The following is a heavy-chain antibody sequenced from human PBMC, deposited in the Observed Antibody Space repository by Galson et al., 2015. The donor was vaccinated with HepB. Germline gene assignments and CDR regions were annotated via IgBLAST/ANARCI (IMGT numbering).Heavy chain of an antibody. Sequence: SVKVSCKASDYTFTNFGITWARQAPGQGPEWMGWISGYNGNTDYAQNLQGRVTMTTDTSTSTAYMVLRSLRYDDTAVYYCARARYSTSPPDYWGQGTLVTVSS. CDR2: ISGYNGNT. V-gene: IGHV1-18*04. CDR3: ARARYSTSPPDY. CDR1: DYTFTNFG. D-gene: IGHD6-6*01. J-gene: IGHJ4*02.